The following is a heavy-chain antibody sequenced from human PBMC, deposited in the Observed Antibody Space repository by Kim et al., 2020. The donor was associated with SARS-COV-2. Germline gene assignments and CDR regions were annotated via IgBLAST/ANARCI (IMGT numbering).Heavy chain of an antibody. CDR1: GFTFRSYW. CDR3: ATRALVGAAAGVDY. V-gene: IGHV3-74*01. J-gene: IGHJ4*02. Sequence: GGSLRLSCAASGFTFRSYWMHWVRQTLGKGLVWVSRINTDGSSTSYADSVKGRFTISRDNAKNTLYLQMNSLRAEDTAVYYCATRALVGAAAGVDYWGQGTLVTVSS. CDR2: INTDGSST. D-gene: IGHD1-26*01.